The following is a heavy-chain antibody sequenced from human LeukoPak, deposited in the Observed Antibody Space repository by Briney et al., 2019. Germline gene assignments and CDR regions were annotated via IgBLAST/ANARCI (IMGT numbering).Heavy chain of an antibody. Sequence: PGGSLRLSCVASGFTFSSYAMSWVRQAPGEGLEWVSGISGRGGDTYYADSVKGRFTISRDNSKNTLYLQMNSLRAEDTAVYYCAKDRAYLPDAFDIWGQGTMVTVSS. CDR3: AKDRAYLPDAFDI. J-gene: IGHJ3*02. V-gene: IGHV3-23*01. CDR2: ISGRGGDT. D-gene: IGHD3-16*01. CDR1: GFTFSSYA.